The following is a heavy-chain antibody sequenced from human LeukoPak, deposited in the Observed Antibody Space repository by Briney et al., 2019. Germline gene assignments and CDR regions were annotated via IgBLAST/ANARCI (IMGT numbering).Heavy chain of an antibody. D-gene: IGHD5-12*01. CDR1: GDSISRHY. V-gene: IGHV4-59*11. J-gene: IGHJ6*03. CDR3: ASSGYAFYYMDV. Sequence: SETLSLTCTVSGDSISRHYWSWIRQPPGKGLEWIGYIYYSGSTNYNPSLKSRVTISVDTSKNQFSLKLSSVTAADTAVYYCASSGYAFYYMDVWGKGTTVTISS. CDR2: IYYSGST.